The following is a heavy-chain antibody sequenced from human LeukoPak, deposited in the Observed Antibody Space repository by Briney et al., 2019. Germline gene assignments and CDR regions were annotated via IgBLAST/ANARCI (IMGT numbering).Heavy chain of an antibody. CDR2: IYYSGSN. CDR3: TRTLIPVAVIDAFDI. V-gene: IGHV4-59*01. D-gene: IGHD6-19*01. J-gene: IGHJ3*02. CDR1: GGSISTYY. Sequence: SETLSLTCSVSGGSISTYYWSWIRQPPGKGLEWIGYIYYSGSNNYHYNPSLKSRVTISVDTSKNQFSLKLSSVTAADTAVYYCTRTLIPVAVIDAFDIWGQGTMVSVSS.